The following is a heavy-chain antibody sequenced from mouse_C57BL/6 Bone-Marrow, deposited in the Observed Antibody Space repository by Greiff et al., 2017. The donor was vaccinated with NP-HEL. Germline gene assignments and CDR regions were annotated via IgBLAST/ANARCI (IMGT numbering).Heavy chain of an antibody. CDR3: ARRSSSPWLAY. Sequence: VQLQQSGPELVKPGASVKISCKASGYAFSSSWMTWVKQRPGKGLEWIGRISPGDGDTNYNGKFKGKATLTADKSSSKAYMQLSSLTSEDAAVYFCARRSSSPWLAYWGQGTLVTVSA. J-gene: IGHJ3*01. D-gene: IGHD6-1*01. V-gene: IGHV1-82*01. CDR1: GYAFSSSW. CDR2: ISPGDGDT.